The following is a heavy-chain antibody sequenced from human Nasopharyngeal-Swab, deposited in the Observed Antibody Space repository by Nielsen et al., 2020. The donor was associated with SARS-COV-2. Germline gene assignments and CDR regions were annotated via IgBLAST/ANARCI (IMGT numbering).Heavy chain of an antibody. J-gene: IGHJ6*02. V-gene: IGHV4-31*03. CDR3: ARDRWFGEPDYYYYGVDV. CDR2: IYYSGST. CDR1: GGSISSGGYY. Sequence: SETLSLTCTVSGGSISSGGYYWSWIRQHPGKGLEWIGYIYYSGSTYYNPSLKSRVTISVDTSKNQFSLKLSSVTAADTAVYYCARDRWFGEPDYYYYGVDVWGQGTTVTVSS. D-gene: IGHD3-10*01.